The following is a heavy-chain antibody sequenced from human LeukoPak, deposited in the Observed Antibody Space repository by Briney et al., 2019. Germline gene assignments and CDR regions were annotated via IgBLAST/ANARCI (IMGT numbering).Heavy chain of an antibody. J-gene: IGHJ6*03. CDR1: GFTFRSFA. CDR2: INDNGAGT. D-gene: IGHD3-16*01. Sequence: GGSLRLSCAASGFTFRSFAMSWVRQAPGKGLKWVSTINDNGAGTYYADSVNGRFTVSRDNSYNTVSLQMNSLRDEDTGVYYCAKGLRTGVGPYRGYHYYMDVRGRGATVTVSS. V-gene: IGHV3-23*01. CDR3: AKGLRTGVGPYRGYHYYMDV.